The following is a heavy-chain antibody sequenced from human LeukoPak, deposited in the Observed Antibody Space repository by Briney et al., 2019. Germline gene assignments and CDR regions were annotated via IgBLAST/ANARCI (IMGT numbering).Heavy chain of an antibody. CDR3: ARVIEEEGYNYGYGNYYFDS. CDR2: ITSSSSYI. Sequence: NPGGSLRLSCAASGFTFDDYGMSWVRQAPGKGLEWVSSITSSSSYIYYADSVKGRFTISRDNAKSSLFLQINSLRAEDTAVYYCARVIEEEGYNYGYGNYYFDSWGQGTLVTVSS. CDR1: GFTFDDYG. D-gene: IGHD5-18*01. V-gene: IGHV3-21*06. J-gene: IGHJ4*02.